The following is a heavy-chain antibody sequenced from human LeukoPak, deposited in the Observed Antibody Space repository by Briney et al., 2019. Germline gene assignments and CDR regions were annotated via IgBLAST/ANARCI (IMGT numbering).Heavy chain of an antibody. V-gene: IGHV4-39*07. CDR1: GGSISSSSYY. CDR2: IFYSGTT. D-gene: IGHD3-3*01. J-gene: IGHJ3*02. Sequence: PSQTRSLTSPVSGGSISSSSYYWGWLRQPPGRGLEWIGTIFYSGTTYYNPSLKSRISISVDTSKNQFSLKLSSVTAADTAVYYCARVYYDFWSGSTQGAFDIWGQGTMVTVSS. CDR3: ARVYYDFWSGSTQGAFDI.